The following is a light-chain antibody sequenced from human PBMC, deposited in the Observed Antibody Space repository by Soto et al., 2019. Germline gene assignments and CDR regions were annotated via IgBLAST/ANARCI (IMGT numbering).Light chain of an antibody. Sequence: QSVLTQPASVSGSPGQSITISCTGTSSDVGGHNYVSWYQQRPGTAPKLMIYEVTNRPSGVSNRFSGSKSGNTASLTISGLQAEDQANYYCSSYTRSTTLDVVFGGGTKVTVL. CDR2: EVT. CDR3: SSYTRSTTLDVV. V-gene: IGLV2-14*01. CDR1: SSDVGGHNY. J-gene: IGLJ2*01.